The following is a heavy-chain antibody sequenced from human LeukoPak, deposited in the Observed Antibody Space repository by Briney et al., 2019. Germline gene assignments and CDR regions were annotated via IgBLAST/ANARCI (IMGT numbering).Heavy chain of an antibody. V-gene: IGHV1-46*01. CDR1: GYTFTGYY. J-gene: IGHJ4*02. D-gene: IGHD4-17*01. CDR2: INPAGGST. CDR3: ARYNGDLTGGFDY. Sequence: GASVKVSCKASGYTFTGYYMHWVRQAPGQGLEWMGIINPAGGSTGYAQKFQGRVTMTRDTSTSTVYMELSSLRSEDTAVYYCARYNGDLTGGFDYWGQGTLVTVSS.